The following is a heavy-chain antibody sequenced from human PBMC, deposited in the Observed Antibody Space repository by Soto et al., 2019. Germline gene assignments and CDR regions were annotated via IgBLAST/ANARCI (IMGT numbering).Heavy chain of an antibody. CDR1: GFTFSSYA. J-gene: IGHJ5*02. CDR2: MSGSGGST. V-gene: IGHV3-23*01. CDR3: AKVIAAAGTGYWFDP. Sequence: EVQLLESGGGLVQPGGSLRLSCAASGFTFSSYAMSWVRQAPGQGLEWVSAMSGSGGSTYYADSVKGRFTISRDNSKNTVYLQRNSLRAEDTAGYYCAKVIAAAGTGYWFDPWGQGTLVTVSS. D-gene: IGHD6-13*01.